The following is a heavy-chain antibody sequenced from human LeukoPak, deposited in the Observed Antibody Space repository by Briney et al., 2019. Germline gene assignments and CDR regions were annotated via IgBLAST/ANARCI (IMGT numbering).Heavy chain of an antibody. V-gene: IGHV3-23*01. CDR1: GFTFSSYA. Sequence: SGGSLRLSCAASGFTFSSYAMSWVRQAPGKGLEWVSAISGSGGSTYYADSVKGRFTISRDNSKNTLYLQMNSLRAEDTAVYYCANDQSGYDSPNDAFDIWGQGTMVTVSS. CDR3: ANDQSGYDSPNDAFDI. CDR2: ISGSGGST. D-gene: IGHD5-12*01. J-gene: IGHJ3*02.